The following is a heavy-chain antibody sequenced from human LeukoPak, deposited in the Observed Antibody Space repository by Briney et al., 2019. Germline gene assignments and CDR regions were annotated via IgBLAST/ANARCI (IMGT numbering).Heavy chain of an antibody. CDR2: IYYSGST. V-gene: IGHV4-31*11. D-gene: IGHD6-13*01. J-gene: IGHJ4*02. CDR1: GGSFSGYY. CDR3: ARDPGSWYRHFDY. Sequence: SETLSLTCAVYGGSFSGYYWSWIRQHPGKGLEWIGYIYYSGSTYYNPSLKSRVSLSLDTSKNHFSLNLSSVTAADTAVYYCARDPGSWYRHFDYWGQGTLVTVSS.